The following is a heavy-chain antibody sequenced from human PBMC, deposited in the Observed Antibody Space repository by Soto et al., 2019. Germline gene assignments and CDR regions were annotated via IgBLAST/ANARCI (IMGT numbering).Heavy chain of an antibody. Sequence: GESLKISCKGSGYSFTSYWIGWVRQMPGKGLEWMGIIYPGDSDTRYSPSFQGQVTISADKSISTAYLQWSSLRSDDTAVYYCARDSWFGEASFDYWGQGTLVTVSS. V-gene: IGHV5-51*01. CDR2: IYPGDSDT. J-gene: IGHJ4*02. CDR1: GYSFTSYW. CDR3: ARDSWFGEASFDY. D-gene: IGHD3-10*01.